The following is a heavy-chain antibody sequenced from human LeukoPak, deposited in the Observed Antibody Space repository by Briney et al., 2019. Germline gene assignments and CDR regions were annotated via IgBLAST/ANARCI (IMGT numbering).Heavy chain of an antibody. CDR3: AKYLRLYYYDSSGSDY. J-gene: IGHJ4*02. Sequence: GGSLRLSCAASGFTFSSYAMSWVRQAPGKGLEWVSAISGSGGSTYYADSVKGRFTISRDNSKNTLYLQMNSLRAEDTAVYYCAKYLRLYYYDSSGSDYWGQGTLVTVSS. V-gene: IGHV3-23*01. CDR1: GFTFSSYA. D-gene: IGHD3-22*01. CDR2: ISGSGGST.